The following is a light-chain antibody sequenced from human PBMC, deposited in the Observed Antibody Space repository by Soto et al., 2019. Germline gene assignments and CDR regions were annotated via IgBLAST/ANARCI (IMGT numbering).Light chain of an antibody. CDR2: EVS. CDR1: SSDVGGYNY. Sequence: QSALTQPASVSGSPGQSITISCTGTSSDVGGYNYVSWYQQHPGKAPKLMIYEVSNRPSGVSNRFSGSKSGNTASLTISGLQAEDEADYHCSSYTSSSTLRGVFGGGTKLTVL. J-gene: IGLJ2*01. CDR3: SSYTSSSTLRGV. V-gene: IGLV2-14*01.